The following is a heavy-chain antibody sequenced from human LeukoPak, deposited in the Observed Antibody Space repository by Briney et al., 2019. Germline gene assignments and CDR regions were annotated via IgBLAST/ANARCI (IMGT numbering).Heavy chain of an antibody. D-gene: IGHD2-15*01. V-gene: IGHV5-51*01. CDR3: ARQEYCSGASCYTWFDP. CDR2: IYPGDSET. CDR1: EYRFTSYW. Sequence: GESLKISCKGSEYRFTSYWIGWVRQMPGKGLEWMGIIYPGDSETKYSPSFQGQVIISADKSISTAYLQWNSLKASDTAMYYCARQEYCSGASCYTWFDPWGQGTLVTVSS. J-gene: IGHJ5*02.